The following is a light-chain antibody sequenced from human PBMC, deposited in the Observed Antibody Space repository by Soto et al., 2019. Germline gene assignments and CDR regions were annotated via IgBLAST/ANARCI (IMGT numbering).Light chain of an antibody. CDR2: YDS. CDR3: QVWDISSNHVV. V-gene: IGLV3-21*04. J-gene: IGLJ2*01. CDR1: NIGSKS. Sequence: SSELTQPPSVSVAPGKTARITCGGTNIGSKSVHWYQQKAGQAPILAMYYDSDRPSGIPERFSGSNSGNTATLTISTVEAGDEADYYCQVWDISSNHVVFGGGTKLTVL.